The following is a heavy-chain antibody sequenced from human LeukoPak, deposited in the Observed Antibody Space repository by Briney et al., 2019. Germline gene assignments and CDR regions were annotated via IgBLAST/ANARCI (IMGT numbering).Heavy chain of an antibody. CDR3: ARGRGYSYGWNYYYGMDV. CDR1: GGSFSGYY. Sequence: SETLSLTCAVYGGSFSGYYWSWIRQPPGKGLEWIGEINHSGSTNYNPSLKSRVTISVDTSKNQFSLKLSSVTAADTAVYYCARGRGYSYGWNYYYGMDVWGQGTTVTVSS. CDR2: INHSGST. V-gene: IGHV4-34*01. D-gene: IGHD5-18*01. J-gene: IGHJ6*02.